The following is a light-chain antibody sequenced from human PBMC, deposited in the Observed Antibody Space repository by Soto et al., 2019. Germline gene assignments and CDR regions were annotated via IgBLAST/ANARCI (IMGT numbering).Light chain of an antibody. V-gene: IGKV1-5*03. CDR3: QQYNSYLFT. Sequence: DMQMTQSPSTLSASVGDRVTITCRASQSISSWLAWYQQKPGKAPKLLIYKASSSESGVPSRFSGSGSGTEFTLPISSLQPDDFATYYYQQYNSYLFTFGPGTKVDIK. CDR2: KAS. CDR1: QSISSW. J-gene: IGKJ3*01.